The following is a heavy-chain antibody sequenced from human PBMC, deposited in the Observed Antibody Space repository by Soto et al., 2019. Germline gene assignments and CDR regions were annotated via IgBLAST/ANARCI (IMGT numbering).Heavy chain of an antibody. J-gene: IGHJ4*02. CDR2: IIPILGIA. V-gene: IGHV1-69*02. Sequence: QVQLVQSGAEVKKPGSSVKVSCKASGGTFSSYTISWVRQAPGQGLEWMGRIIPILGIANYAQKFQGRVTVTADNSTSTAYMELSSLRSEDTAVYYCASLEKYYFDYWGQGTLVTVSS. CDR1: GGTFSSYT. CDR3: ASLEKYYFDY.